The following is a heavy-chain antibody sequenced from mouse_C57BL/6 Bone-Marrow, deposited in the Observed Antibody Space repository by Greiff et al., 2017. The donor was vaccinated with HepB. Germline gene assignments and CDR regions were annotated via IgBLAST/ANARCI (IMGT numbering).Heavy chain of an antibody. Sequence: EVQLQQSVAELVRPGASVKLSCTASGFNIKNTYMHWVKQRPEQGLEWIGRIDPANGNTKYAPKFQGKATITADTSSNTAYLQLSSLTSEDTAIYYCALRWLLLWLRREAMDYWGQGTSVTVSS. J-gene: IGHJ4*01. V-gene: IGHV14-3*01. CDR2: IDPANGNT. CDR3: ALRWLLLWLRREAMDY. CDR1: GFNIKNTY. D-gene: IGHD2-2*01.